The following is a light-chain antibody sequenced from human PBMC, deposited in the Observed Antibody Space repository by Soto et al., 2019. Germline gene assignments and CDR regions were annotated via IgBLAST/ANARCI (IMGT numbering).Light chain of an antibody. CDR3: LQDYDYPFT. Sequence: AIQMTQSPSSLSASVGDRVTITCRASQGIRDHLAWYQQKPGKAPNLLIYGASSLESGVSSRFSGSGSGTDFTLTISSLQPEDFATYFCLQDYDYPFTFGPGTKVDIK. CDR1: QGIRDH. V-gene: IGKV1-6*01. J-gene: IGKJ3*01. CDR2: GAS.